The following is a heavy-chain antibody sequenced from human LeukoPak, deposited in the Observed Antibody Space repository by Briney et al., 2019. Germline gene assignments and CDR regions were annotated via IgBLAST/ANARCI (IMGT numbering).Heavy chain of an antibody. J-gene: IGHJ4*03. CDR3: ARSSSANYFGY. D-gene: IGHD6-6*01. V-gene: IGHV3-7*01. CDR1: GFTFSSYW. CDR2: IKQDGSEK. Sequence: GGSVTPSCAASGFTFSSYWMSWVRQAPGKGLEWVANIKQDGSEKYYVDSVKGRFTISRDNAKNSLYLQMNSLRAEDTAVYYCARSSSANYFGYWGPVALVTVSS.